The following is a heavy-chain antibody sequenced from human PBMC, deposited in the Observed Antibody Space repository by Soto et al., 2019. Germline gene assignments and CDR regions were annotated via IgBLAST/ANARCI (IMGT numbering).Heavy chain of an antibody. CDR3: ARRGYSSSWYYYYYYGMDV. V-gene: IGHV1-8*01. Sequence: QVQLVQSGAEVKKPGASVKVSCKASGYTFTSYDINCVRQATGQGLEWMGWMNPNSGNTGYAQKFQGRVTMTRNTSISTAYMELSSLRSEDTAVYYCARRGYSSSWYYYYYYGMDVWGQGTTVTVSS. D-gene: IGHD6-13*01. CDR2: MNPNSGNT. J-gene: IGHJ6*02. CDR1: GYTFTSYD.